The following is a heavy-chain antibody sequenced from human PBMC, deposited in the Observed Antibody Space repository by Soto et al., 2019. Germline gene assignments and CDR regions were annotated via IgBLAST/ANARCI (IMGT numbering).Heavy chain of an antibody. D-gene: IGHD6-6*01. CDR3: AREGIAARYYYYYYGMDV. Sequence: GGSLRLSCAASGFTFSSYSMNWFRQAPGKGLEWVSSISSSSSYIYYADSVKGRFTISRDNAKNSLYLQMNSLRAEDTAVYYCAREGIAARYYYYYYGMDVWGQGTTVTVSS. V-gene: IGHV3-21*01. CDR1: GFTFSSYS. J-gene: IGHJ6*02. CDR2: ISSSSSYI.